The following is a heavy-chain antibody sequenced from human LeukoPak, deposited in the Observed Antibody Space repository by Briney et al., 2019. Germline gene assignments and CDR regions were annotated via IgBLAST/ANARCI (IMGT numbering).Heavy chain of an antibody. J-gene: IGHJ4*02. CDR2: ISYDGSNK. D-gene: IGHD3-16*02. V-gene: IGHV3-30*18. Sequence: GRSLRLSCAASGFTFSSYGMHWVRQAPGKGLEWVAVISYDGSNKYYADSVKGRFTISRDNSKNTLYLQMNSLRAEDTAVYYCAKDRSEMNYFDYWGQGTLVTVSS. CDR1: GFTFSSYG. CDR3: AKDRSEMNYFDY.